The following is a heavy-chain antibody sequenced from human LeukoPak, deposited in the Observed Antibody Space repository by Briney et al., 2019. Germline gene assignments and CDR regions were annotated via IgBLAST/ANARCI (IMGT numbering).Heavy chain of an antibody. J-gene: IGHJ6*04. V-gene: IGHV3-33*06. Sequence: GGSLRLSCAASGFTFSSYGMQWLRQAPGKGLEGVAVIWFDGSNKYYEDPVKGRFTISRANVKTTLYLQMKSLRAEATGLYSFTKEEHGGQLRMDVWGKGTTATVSS. CDR2: IWFDGSNK. CDR3: TKEEHGGQLRMDV. CDR1: GFTFSSYG. D-gene: IGHD2-15*01.